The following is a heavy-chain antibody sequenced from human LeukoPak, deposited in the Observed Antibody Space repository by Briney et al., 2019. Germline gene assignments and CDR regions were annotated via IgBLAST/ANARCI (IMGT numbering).Heavy chain of an antibody. D-gene: IGHD1-26*01. V-gene: IGHV3-23*01. CDR1: GFSFSSFG. J-gene: IGHJ4*02. CDR3: AKGDGIYSFDY. Sequence: GGSLRLSCAASGFSFSSFGMSWVRQGPGKGLEWVSSICTTGASTNYADSVKGRFTISRDNSKNTLYLQMNSLRAEDTAVYYCAKGDGIYSFDYGGQGTLVTVS. CDR2: ICTTGAST.